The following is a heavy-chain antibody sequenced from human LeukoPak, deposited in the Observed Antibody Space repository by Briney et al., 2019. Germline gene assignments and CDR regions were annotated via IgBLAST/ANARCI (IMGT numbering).Heavy chain of an antibody. CDR1: GFTFSSYS. Sequence: PGGSLRLSCAASGFTFSSYSMNWVRQAPGKGLEWVSYISSSSSTIYYADSVKGRFTISRDNAKNSLYLQMNSLRAEDTAVYYCATLAAGLDYWGQGTLVTVSS. D-gene: IGHD6-13*01. CDR2: ISSSSSTI. CDR3: ATLAAGLDY. V-gene: IGHV3-48*04. J-gene: IGHJ4*02.